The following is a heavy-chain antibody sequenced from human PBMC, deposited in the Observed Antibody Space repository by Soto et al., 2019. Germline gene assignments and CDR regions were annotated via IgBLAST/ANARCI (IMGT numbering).Heavy chain of an antibody. CDR3: ARDHILTGYPVYGMDV. V-gene: IGHV1-69*11. CDR2: IIPFIGTA. Sequence: ASVKVSCKASGGTFSSYAIIWVRQAPGQGLEWMGRIIPFIGTANYAQKFQGRVTITADESTSTAYMELTSLRSEDTAVYYCARDHILTGYPVYGMDVWGQGTTVTVSS. D-gene: IGHD3-9*01. J-gene: IGHJ6*02. CDR1: GGTFSSYA.